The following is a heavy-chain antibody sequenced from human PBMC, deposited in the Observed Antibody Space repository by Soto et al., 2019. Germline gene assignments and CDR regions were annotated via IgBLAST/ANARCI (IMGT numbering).Heavy chain of an antibody. CDR2: IKQDGSEE. J-gene: IGHJ6*02. D-gene: IGHD6-13*01. Sequence: EVQLVESGGGLVQPGGSLRLSCVDSGFTFSSYWMSWVRQAPVKGLEWVGNIKQDGSEENYVDSVKGRFTISRDNAKKSMYLQMNSLRVEDTAVYYCARIAASGRGWDGWGQGTTGVVSS. CDR3: ARIAASGRGWDG. V-gene: IGHV3-7*01. CDR1: GFTFSSYW.